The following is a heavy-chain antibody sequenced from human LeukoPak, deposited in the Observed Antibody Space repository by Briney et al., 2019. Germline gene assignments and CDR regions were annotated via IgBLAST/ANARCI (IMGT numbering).Heavy chain of an antibody. CDR1: GGSISSYY. Sequence: SETLSLTCTVSGGSISSYYWSWIRQPPGKGLEWIGYIYYSGSTNYNPSLKSRVTISVDTSKNQFSLKLSSVTAADTAVYYCASVPGYCSGGCCFPPWGQGTLVTVSS. J-gene: IGHJ5*02. CDR2: IYYSGST. CDR3: ASVPGYCSGGCCFPP. D-gene: IGHD2-15*01. V-gene: IGHV4-59*01.